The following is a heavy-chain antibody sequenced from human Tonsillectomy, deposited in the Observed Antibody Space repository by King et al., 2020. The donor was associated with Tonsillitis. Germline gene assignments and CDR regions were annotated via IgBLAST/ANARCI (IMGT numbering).Heavy chain of an antibody. D-gene: IGHD6-13*01. CDR3: AKDGYFQAFEM. Sequence: VQLVESGGGLVQPGGSLRLSCAASGFTFSNYAMNWVRQAPGKGLAWVSVISGSGGSTNYADSVKGRFTISRDNSKNTLYLQMNSLRAEDTALYYCAKDGYFQAFEMWGQGTMVTVSS. CDR1: GFTFSNYA. V-gene: IGHV3-23*04. J-gene: IGHJ3*02. CDR2: ISGSGGST.